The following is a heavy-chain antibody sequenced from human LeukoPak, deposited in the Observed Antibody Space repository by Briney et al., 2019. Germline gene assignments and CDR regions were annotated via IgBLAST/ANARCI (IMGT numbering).Heavy chain of an antibody. Sequence: GGSLRLSCAASGFTFSSYAMHWVRQAPGTGLEWVAVISYDGSNKYYADSVKGRFTISRDNSKNSLYLQMNSLRADDTAVYYCARSPDYYGSGSSHVDYYYGMDVWGRGTTVTVSS. V-gene: IGHV3-30-3*01. CDR2: ISYDGSNK. D-gene: IGHD3-10*01. J-gene: IGHJ6*02. CDR3: ARSPDYYGSGSSHVDYYYGMDV. CDR1: GFTFSSYA.